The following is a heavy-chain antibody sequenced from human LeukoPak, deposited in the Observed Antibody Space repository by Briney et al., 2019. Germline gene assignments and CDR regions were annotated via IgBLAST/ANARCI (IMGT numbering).Heavy chain of an antibody. D-gene: IGHD3-22*01. J-gene: IGHJ3*02. V-gene: IGHV4-4*07. Sequence: SETLSLTCTVSGGSISSYYWSWIRQPAGKGLEWIGRIYSSGSTNYNPSLKSRVTMSGDTSKNQISLKLSSVTAADTAVYYCAREDSSAAFGIWGQGTMVTVSS. CDR1: GGSISSYY. CDR2: IYSSGST. CDR3: AREDSSAAFGI.